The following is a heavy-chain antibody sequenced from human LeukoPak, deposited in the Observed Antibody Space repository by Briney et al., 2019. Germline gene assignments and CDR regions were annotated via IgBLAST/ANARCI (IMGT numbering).Heavy chain of an antibody. CDR3: ARNYGGKGFDY. J-gene: IGHJ4*02. CDR1: GGTFSSYA. D-gene: IGHD4-23*01. V-gene: IGHV1-69*13. Sequence: SVEVSCKSSGGTFSSYAIIWVRQAPGQGLEWMGGIIPIFGTANYAQKFQGRVTITADESTSTAYMELSSLRSEDTAVYYCARNYGGKGFDYWGQGTLVTVSS. CDR2: IIPIFGTA.